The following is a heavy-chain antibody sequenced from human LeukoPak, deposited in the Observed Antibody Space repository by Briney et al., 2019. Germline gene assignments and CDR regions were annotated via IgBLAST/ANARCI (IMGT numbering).Heavy chain of an antibody. CDR1: GFTFSSYE. D-gene: IGHD6-19*01. CDR2: ISRSGSTT. V-gene: IGHV3-48*03. J-gene: IGHJ4*02. CDR3: ARGASVAAYGY. Sequence: RSGGSLRLSCAASGFTFSSYEMTWIRQAPGRGLEWVSYISRSGSTTYYADSVKGRFTISRDNAKNSLYLQMNTLRVEDTAVYYCARGASVAAYGYWGQGTLVTVSS.